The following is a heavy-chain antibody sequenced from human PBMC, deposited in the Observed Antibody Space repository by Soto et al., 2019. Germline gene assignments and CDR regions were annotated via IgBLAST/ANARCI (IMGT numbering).Heavy chain of an antibody. CDR2: IWYDGSNK. D-gene: IGHD4-17*01. CDR1: GFTFSSYG. J-gene: IGHJ6*02. Sequence: GGSLRLSCAASGFTFSSYGLPWVRQAPGKGLEWVAVIWYDGSNKYYADSVKGRFTISRDNSKNTLYLQMNSLRAEDTAVYYCARDPHDYGDSGYYYGMDVWGQGT. V-gene: IGHV3-33*01. CDR3: ARDPHDYGDSGYYYGMDV.